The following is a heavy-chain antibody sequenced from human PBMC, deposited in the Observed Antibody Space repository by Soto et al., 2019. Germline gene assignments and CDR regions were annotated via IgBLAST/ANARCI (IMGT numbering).Heavy chain of an antibody. D-gene: IGHD1-1*01. J-gene: IGHJ6*04. CDR3: ARRRFPAESNCSNGTAV. Sequence: LTPKKRLEWMGWINAGNGYTKYSQKFQGRVTITRDTSASTSYMELSSLISEDTAVYYCARRRFPAESNCSNGTAVWRNRTTVTVTS. CDR2: INAGNGYT. V-gene: IGHV1-3*01.